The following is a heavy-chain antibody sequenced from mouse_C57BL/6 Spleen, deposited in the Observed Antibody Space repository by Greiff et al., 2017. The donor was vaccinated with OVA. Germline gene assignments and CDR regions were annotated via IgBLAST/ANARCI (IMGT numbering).Heavy chain of an antibody. CDR2: ISDGGSYT. Sequence: EVQLVESRGGLVKPGGSLKLSCAASGFTFSSYAMSWVRQTPEKRLEWVATISDGGSYTYYPDNVKGRFTISRDNAKNNLYLQMSHMKSEDTAMYYCARDYYGSSYFDYWGQGTTLTVSS. V-gene: IGHV5-4*01. CDR1: GFTFSSYA. J-gene: IGHJ2*01. D-gene: IGHD1-1*01. CDR3: ARDYYGSSYFDY.